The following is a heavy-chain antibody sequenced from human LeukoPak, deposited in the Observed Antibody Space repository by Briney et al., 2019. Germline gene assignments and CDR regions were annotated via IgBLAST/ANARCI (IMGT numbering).Heavy chain of an antibody. Sequence: GGSLRLSCAASGFTFSSYAMSWVRQAPGKGLEWVSAISGSGGSTYYADSVKGRFTISRDNSKNTLYLQMNSLRAEDTAVYYCAAGVVVAATPFYFDYWGQGTRVTVSS. CDR2: ISGSGGST. D-gene: IGHD2-15*01. V-gene: IGHV3-23*01. CDR3: AAGVVVAATPFYFDY. J-gene: IGHJ4*02. CDR1: GFTFSSYA.